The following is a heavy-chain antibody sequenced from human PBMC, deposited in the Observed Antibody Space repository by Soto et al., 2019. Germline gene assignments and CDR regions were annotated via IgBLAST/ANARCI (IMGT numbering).Heavy chain of an antibody. J-gene: IGHJ4*02. CDR2: INAGNGNT. Sequence: QVQLVQSGAEEKKPGASVKVSCKASGYTFTSYAMHWVRQAPGQRLEWIGWINAGNGNTKYSQKFQGRVTILRDTPASTAYMELSSLRSDDTAVYYWARDILFDYWGQGTLVTVSS. V-gene: IGHV1-3*05. CDR3: ARDILFDY. D-gene: IGHD2-15*01. CDR1: GYTFTSYA.